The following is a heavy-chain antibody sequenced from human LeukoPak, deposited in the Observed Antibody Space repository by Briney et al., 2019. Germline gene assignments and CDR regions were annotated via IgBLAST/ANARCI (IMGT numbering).Heavy chain of an antibody. CDR1: GFTFSSYG. J-gene: IGHJ4*02. D-gene: IGHD3-3*01. Sequence: QSGGTLRLSCAASGFTFSSYGMSWVRQGPGKGLEWVSAISGSGGSTYYADSVKGRFTISRDNPKNSLYLQMNSLRAEDTAVYYCARDVSYYDFWSGYYTATHFDYWGQGTLVTVSS. CDR2: ISGSGGST. V-gene: IGHV3-23*01. CDR3: ARDVSYYDFWSGYYTATHFDY.